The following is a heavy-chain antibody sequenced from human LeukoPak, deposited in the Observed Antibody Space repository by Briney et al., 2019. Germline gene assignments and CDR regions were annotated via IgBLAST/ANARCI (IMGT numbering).Heavy chain of an antibody. CDR2: IYTSGTT. CDR1: GVSVRRGNYY. D-gene: IGHD6-6*01. CDR3: ARWSGSVTARNYYYYMDV. J-gene: IGHJ6*03. V-gene: IGHV4-61*02. Sequence: IPSQTPSLTCTVSGVSVRRGNYYWTWIRQPAGSGLEWIGRIYTSGTTDYNPSLRTRVTISVDASRNQFSLNLSSVTAADTAVYYCARWSGSVTARNYYYYMDVWGEGTTVTVSS.